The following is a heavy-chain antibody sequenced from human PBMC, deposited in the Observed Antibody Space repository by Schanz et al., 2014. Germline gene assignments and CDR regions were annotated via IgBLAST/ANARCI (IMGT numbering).Heavy chain of an antibody. CDR1: GFTVNTNY. V-gene: IGHV3-7*01. D-gene: IGHD3-22*01. CDR3: AKSYDTSGYSGFDY. J-gene: IGHJ4*02. Sequence: VQLVESGGGLVKPGGSLRLSCAVSGFTVNTNYMSWVRQAPGKGLEWVANINQDGSQKYYVGSVKGRFTISRDNSKNTLYLQMNSLRTEDTAVYFCAKSYDTSGYSGFDYWGQGTLVTVSS. CDR2: INQDGSQK.